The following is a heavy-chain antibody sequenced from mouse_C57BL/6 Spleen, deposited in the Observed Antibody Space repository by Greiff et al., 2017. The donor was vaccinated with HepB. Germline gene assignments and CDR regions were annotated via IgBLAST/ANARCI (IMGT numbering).Heavy chain of an antibody. CDR3: TRRLDSSGWFAY. D-gene: IGHD3-2*02. V-gene: IGHV1-15*01. J-gene: IGHJ3*01. Sequence: VQLKESGAELVRPGASVTLSCKASGYTFTDYEMHWVKQTPVHGLEWIGAIDPETGGTAYNQKFKGKAILTADKSSSTAYMELRSLTSEDSAVYYCTRRLDSSGWFAYWGQGTLVTVSA. CDR1: GYTFTDYE. CDR2: IDPETGGT.